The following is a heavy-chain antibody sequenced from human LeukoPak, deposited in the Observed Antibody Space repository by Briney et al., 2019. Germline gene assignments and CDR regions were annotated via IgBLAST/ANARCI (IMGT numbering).Heavy chain of an antibody. Sequence: SETLSLTCTVSGDWIRQPPGKGLEWLGYIYYSGSTNYNPSLKSRVTMSVDTSKNQFSLKLSSVTAADTAVYYCARDSSGWYEGNYFDYWGQGTLVTVSS. J-gene: IGHJ4*02. CDR2: IYYSGST. CDR1: GD. CDR3: ARDSSGWYEGNYFDY. V-gene: IGHV4-59*12. D-gene: IGHD6-19*01.